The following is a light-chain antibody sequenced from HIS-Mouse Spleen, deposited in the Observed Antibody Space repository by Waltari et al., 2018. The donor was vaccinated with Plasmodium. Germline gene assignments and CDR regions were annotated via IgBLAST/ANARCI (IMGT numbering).Light chain of an antibody. CDR1: QSVLYSSNNKNY. CDR2: WAS. V-gene: IGKV4-1*01. Sequence: DIVMTQSPDSLAVSLAERATITCKSSQSVLYSSNNKNYLAWYQQKPGQPPKLLIYWASTREAGVPDRFSGSGSGTDFTLTISSLQAEDVAVYYCQQYDSTPLTFGGGTKVEIK. J-gene: IGKJ4*01. CDR3: QQYDSTPLT.